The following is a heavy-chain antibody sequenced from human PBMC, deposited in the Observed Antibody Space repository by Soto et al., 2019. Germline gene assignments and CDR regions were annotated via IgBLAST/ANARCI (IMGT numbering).Heavy chain of an antibody. Sequence: NPGGSLRLSCTASGFTFGDYAMSWFRQAPGKGLEWVGFIRSKAYGGTTEYAASVKGRFTISRDDSKSIAYLQMNSLKTEDTAVYYCTRDAIFGVVIEPVDYWGQGTLVTVSS. CDR2: IRSKAYGGTT. D-gene: IGHD3-3*01. CDR3: TRDAIFGVVIEPVDY. V-gene: IGHV3-49*05. CDR1: GFTFGDYA. J-gene: IGHJ4*02.